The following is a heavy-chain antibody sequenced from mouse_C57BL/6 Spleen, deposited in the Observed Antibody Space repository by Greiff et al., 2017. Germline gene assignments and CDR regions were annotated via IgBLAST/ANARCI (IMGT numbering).Heavy chain of an antibody. V-gene: IGHV1-80*01. J-gene: IGHJ2*01. CDR1: GYAFSSYW. CDR2: IYPGDGDT. D-gene: IGHD1-1*02. Sequence: VQLQESGAELVKPGASVKISCKASGYAFSSYWMNWVKQRPGKGLEWIGQIYPGDGDTNYNGKFKGKATLTADKSSSTAYMQLSSLSCENSAVYFCARSRWEKGPYYFDYWGQGTTLTVSS. CDR3: ARSRWEKGPYYFDY.